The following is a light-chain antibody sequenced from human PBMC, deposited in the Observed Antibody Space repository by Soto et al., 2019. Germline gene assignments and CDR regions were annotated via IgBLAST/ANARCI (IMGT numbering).Light chain of an antibody. CDR2: GAS. V-gene: IGKV1-33*01. Sequence: DIQMAQSPSSLSASVGARVSITCQASHDISNYLNWYQQKPGKAPNVLIYGASNLETGVPSRFSGSGSGTDCTITISSLQPEDCATYVGQQYDDLPITFGLGTRLEIK. CDR3: QQYDDLPIT. CDR1: HDISNY. J-gene: IGKJ5*01.